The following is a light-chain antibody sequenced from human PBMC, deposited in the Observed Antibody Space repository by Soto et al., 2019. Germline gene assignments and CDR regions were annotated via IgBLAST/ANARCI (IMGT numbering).Light chain of an antibody. CDR2: GAS. CDR1: QSVSSN. Sequence: EIVMTQSPATLSVSPGERATLSCRASQSVSSNLAWYQQKPGQAPRLLIYGASTRATGIPARFSGSGSGTEFTLTISSLQSEDFAVYYCQQYNNGPPWTF. V-gene: IGKV3-15*01. CDR3: QQYNNGPPWT. J-gene: IGKJ1*01.